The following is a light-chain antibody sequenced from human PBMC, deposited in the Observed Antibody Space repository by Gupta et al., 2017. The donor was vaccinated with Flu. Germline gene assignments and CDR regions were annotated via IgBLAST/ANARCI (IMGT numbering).Light chain of an antibody. Sequence: DIQMTPPPSSPSASVGDRVTITRRASQSISSYLNWYWQKPGKVPKLLIYAASGFQSGVPSRFSGSGSVTDFTLTIINLQPEDFSTYYCQRSYSTPVTFGQGTRLEIK. CDR3: QRSYSTPVT. V-gene: IGKV1-39*01. CDR1: QSISSY. CDR2: AAS. J-gene: IGKJ5*01.